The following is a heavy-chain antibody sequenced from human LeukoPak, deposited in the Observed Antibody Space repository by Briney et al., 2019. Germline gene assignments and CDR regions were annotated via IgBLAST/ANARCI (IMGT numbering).Heavy chain of an antibody. CDR1: GFTVSTNY. J-gene: IGHJ3*02. V-gene: IGHV3-53*01. Sequence: GGSLRLSCAASGFTVSTNYMNWVRQAPGKGLEWVSVIYSGGTTYYADSVRGRFSISRDTSKNTLYLQMNSLRAEDTAVYYCARGSVRAFNIWGQGTMVTVSS. D-gene: IGHD1-26*01. CDR2: IYSGGTT. CDR3: ARGSVRAFNI.